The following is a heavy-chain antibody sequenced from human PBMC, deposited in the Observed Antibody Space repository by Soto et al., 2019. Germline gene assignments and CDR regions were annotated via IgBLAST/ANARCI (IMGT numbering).Heavy chain of an antibody. J-gene: IGHJ6*02. CDR1: GFTFSRDG. D-gene: IGHD1-26*01. Sequence: HVQLGESGGGVVQPGRSLRLSCAASGFTFSRDGMHWVRQAPGKGLEWVAVISDDGSNKYYADSVKGRFTIYRDNSKNTLYLQMNRLSAEDTAVYYCAKAFGYSGSLATDYYYYGMDVWGQGTTVTVSS. V-gene: IGHV3-30*18. CDR2: ISDDGSNK. CDR3: AKAFGYSGSLATDYYYYGMDV.